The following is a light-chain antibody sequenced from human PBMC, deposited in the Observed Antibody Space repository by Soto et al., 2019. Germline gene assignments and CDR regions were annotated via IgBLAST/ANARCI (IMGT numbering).Light chain of an antibody. J-gene: IGKJ1*01. CDR2: KAS. CDR3: QQYNSYSGT. Sequence: DIQMTQSPSTLSASVGDRVTITCRASQSISSWLAWYQQKPGKAPKLLIYKASSLESGVPSRFSGSGSGTEFTLTISSLHPDDFATYYCQQYNSYSGTFGQGTKVETK. CDR1: QSISSW. V-gene: IGKV1-5*03.